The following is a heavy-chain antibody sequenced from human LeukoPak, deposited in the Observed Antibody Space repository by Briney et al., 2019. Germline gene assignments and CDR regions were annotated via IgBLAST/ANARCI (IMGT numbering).Heavy chain of an antibody. CDR1: GGPISSSSYY. CDR2: IYYSGSTYYNT. J-gene: IGHJ5*02. Sequence: SSETLSLTCTVSGGPISSSSYYWGWIRQPPGKGLEWIGNIYYSGSTYYNTYYNPSLKSRVTISVDTSKNQFSLKLSSVTAADTAVYYCARDSRSWFDPWGQGTLVTVSS. V-gene: IGHV4-39*07. D-gene: IGHD2-2*01. CDR3: ARDSRSWFDP.